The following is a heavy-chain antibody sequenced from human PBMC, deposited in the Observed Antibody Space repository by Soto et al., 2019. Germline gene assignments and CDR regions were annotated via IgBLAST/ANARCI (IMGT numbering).Heavy chain of an antibody. CDR3: ATFSGDSAGWYGDY. Sequence: SETLCLTCTVSGGSVSSGTYYWNWIRQPPGKGLEWIGYIYYSGSTDYNPSLKSRVTISLDTSKNQFSLKLSSVTAADTAVYYCATFSGDSAGWYGDYWGQGSLVTAPQ. CDR1: GGSVSSGTYY. D-gene: IGHD6-19*01. J-gene: IGHJ4*02. V-gene: IGHV4-61*01. CDR2: IYYSGST.